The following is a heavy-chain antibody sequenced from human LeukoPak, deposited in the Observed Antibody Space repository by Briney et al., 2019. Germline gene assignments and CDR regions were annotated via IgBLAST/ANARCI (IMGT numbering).Heavy chain of an antibody. Sequence: ETLSLTCAVSGGSISSSNWWSWVRQPPGKGLEWIGEIYHSGSTNYNPSLKSRVTISVDKSKNQFSLKLSSVTAADTAVYYCARERITMVRGVKGFDYWGQGTLVTVSS. CDR1: GGSISSSNW. V-gene: IGHV4-4*02. D-gene: IGHD3-10*01. J-gene: IGHJ4*02. CDR3: ARERITMVRGVKGFDY. CDR2: IYHSGST.